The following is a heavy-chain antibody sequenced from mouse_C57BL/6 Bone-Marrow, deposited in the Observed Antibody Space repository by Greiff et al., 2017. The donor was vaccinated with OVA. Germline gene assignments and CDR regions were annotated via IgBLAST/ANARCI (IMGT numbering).Heavy chain of an antibody. CDR2: INPSNGGT. V-gene: IGHV1-53*01. J-gene: IGHJ4*01. Sequence: QVQLQQPGTELVKPGASVKLSCKASGYTFTSYWMHWVKQRPGQGLEWIGNINPSNGGTNYNEKFKSKATLTVDKSSSTAYMQLSSLTSEDSAVYDCASITTVVATRDYYAMDYWGQGTSVTVSS. D-gene: IGHD1-1*01. CDR1: GYTFTSYW. CDR3: ASITTVVATRDYYAMDY.